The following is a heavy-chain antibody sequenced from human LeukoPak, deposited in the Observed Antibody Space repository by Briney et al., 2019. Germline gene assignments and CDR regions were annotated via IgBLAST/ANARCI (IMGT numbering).Heavy chain of an antibody. CDR1: GYTLTELS. V-gene: IGHV1-24*01. CDR3: ATELPRGLLSY. J-gene: IGHJ4*02. Sequence: GASVKVSCKVSGYTLTELSMHWVRQAPGKGLEWMGGFDFEDGETTYAQKFQGRVTMTEDTPTDTAYMDLRSLRSEGTAVYYCATELPRGLLSYWGQGTLVTVS. D-gene: IGHD1-26*01. CDR2: FDFEDGET.